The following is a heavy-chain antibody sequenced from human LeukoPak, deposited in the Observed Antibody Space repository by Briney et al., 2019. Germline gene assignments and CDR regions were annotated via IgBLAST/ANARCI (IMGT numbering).Heavy chain of an antibody. CDR3: TTKTALWVRGVNVDY. CDR1: GFIFSNAW. V-gene: IGHV3-15*01. CDR2: IKSKTDGGTT. Sequence: GGSLRLSCAASGFIFSNAWMSWVRQAPGKGLEWVGRIKSKTDGGTTDYAAPVKGRFTISRDDSKNTLYLQMNSLKTEDTAVYYCTTKTALWVRGVNVDYWGQGTLVTVSS. D-gene: IGHD3-10*01. J-gene: IGHJ4*02.